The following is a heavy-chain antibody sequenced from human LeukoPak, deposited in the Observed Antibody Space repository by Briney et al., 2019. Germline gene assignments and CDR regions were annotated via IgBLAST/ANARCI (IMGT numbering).Heavy chain of an antibody. CDR1: GFTFSSYW. J-gene: IGHJ4*02. D-gene: IGHD4-17*01. CDR2: INSDGSST. CDR3: ARDPRVDYVYGDYFDY. Sequence: PGGSLRLSCAASGFTFSSYWMHWVRQAPGKGLVWVSRINSDGSSTSYADSVKGRFTISRDNAKNTLYLQMNSLRAEDTAVYYCARDPRVDYVYGDYFDYWGQGTLVTVSS. V-gene: IGHV3-74*01.